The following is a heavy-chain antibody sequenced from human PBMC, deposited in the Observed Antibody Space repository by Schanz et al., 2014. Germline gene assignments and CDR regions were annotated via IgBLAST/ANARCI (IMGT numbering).Heavy chain of an antibody. CDR2: ISASGGST. J-gene: IGHJ6*02. D-gene: IGHD2-15*01. CDR1: GFTFSSYA. CDR3: AKARRKSNCSGGRCFHYSYYGMDV. V-gene: IGHV3-23*01. Sequence: EVQLLESGGGLVRPGGSLRLSCAASGFTFSSYAMSWVRQAPGKGLEWVSTISASGGSTYYADSVKGRFTISRDNSKNILYLQRNSLRAEDTAVYYCAKARRKSNCSGGRCFHYSYYGMDVWGQGTTVTVSS.